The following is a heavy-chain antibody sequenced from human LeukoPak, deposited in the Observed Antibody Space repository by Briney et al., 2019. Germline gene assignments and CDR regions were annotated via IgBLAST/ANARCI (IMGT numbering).Heavy chain of an antibody. CDR1: GFTFSDYY. V-gene: IGHV3-11*01. J-gene: IGHJ6*02. Sequence: GGSLRLSCAASGFTFSDYYMSWLRQAPGKGLEWVSYISSSGSTIYYADSVKGRFTISRDNAKNSLYLQMNSLRAEDTAVYYCARDRTGIAAAGTYYYYGMDVWGQGTTVTVSS. CDR2: ISSSGSTI. D-gene: IGHD6-13*01. CDR3: ARDRTGIAAAGTYYYYGMDV.